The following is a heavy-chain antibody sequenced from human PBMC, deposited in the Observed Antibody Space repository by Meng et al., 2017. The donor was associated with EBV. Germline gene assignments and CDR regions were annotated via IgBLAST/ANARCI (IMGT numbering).Heavy chain of an antibody. CDR2: IYYTGST. J-gene: IGHJ5*02. Sequence: QVQLQESGPGLVKPSETLSFICTVSGGAVNNESYYWGWIRQPTGKGLEYIGYIYYTGSTNYNSSLKSRVTISLDKSKNQFSLKLTSLTAADTAIYYCARGDYTNYPRWFDPWGQGTLVTVSS. D-gene: IGHD4-11*01. CDR1: GGAVNNESYY. CDR3: ARGDYTNYPRWFDP. V-gene: IGHV4-61*01.